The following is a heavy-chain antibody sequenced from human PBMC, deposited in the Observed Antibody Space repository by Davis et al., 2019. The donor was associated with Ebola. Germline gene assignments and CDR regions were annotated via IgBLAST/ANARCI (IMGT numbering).Heavy chain of an antibody. CDR2: IKSKTDGGTT. V-gene: IGHV3-15*01. Sequence: GGSLRLSCAASGFSFSNDWMSWVRQAPGKGLEWVGRIKSKTDGGTTDYAAPVKGRFTISRDDSKNTLYLQMNSLKTEDTAVYYCTTDCIGLFCGDQPFDYWGQGTLVTVSS. J-gene: IGHJ4*02. CDR3: TTDCIGLFCGDQPFDY. CDR1: GFSFSNDW. D-gene: IGHD2-21*01.